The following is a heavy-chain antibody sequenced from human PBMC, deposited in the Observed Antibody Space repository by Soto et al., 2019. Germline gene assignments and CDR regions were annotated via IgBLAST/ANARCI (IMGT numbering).Heavy chain of an antibody. Sequence: EVQLVESGGGLVQPGGSLRLSCAASGFTFSSYAMHWVRQAPGKGLEYVSAISSNGGSTYYANSVTGRFTISRDNSKTTLLRQMGTLRAAAIAVYYWARGGSGSHYFAYLGQGTLVTVSS. CDR1: GFTFSSYA. D-gene: IGHD1-26*01. CDR3: ARGGSGSHYFAY. V-gene: IGHV3-64*01. CDR2: ISSNGGST. J-gene: IGHJ4*02.